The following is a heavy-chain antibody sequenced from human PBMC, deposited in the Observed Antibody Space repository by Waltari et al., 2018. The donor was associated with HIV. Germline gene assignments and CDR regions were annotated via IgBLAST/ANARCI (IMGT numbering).Heavy chain of an antibody. CDR3: ARHGGALLLDP. Sequence: QLQLQESGPGLVKPSETLSLTCTVSGGSISSSSYYWGWIRQPPGKGLEWIGSIYYSGSTYYNPSLNSRVTISVDTSKNQFSLKLSSVTAADTAVYYCARHGGALLLDPWGQGTLVTVSS. J-gene: IGHJ5*02. CDR2: IYYSGST. D-gene: IGHD3-22*01. V-gene: IGHV4-39*01. CDR1: GGSISSSSYY.